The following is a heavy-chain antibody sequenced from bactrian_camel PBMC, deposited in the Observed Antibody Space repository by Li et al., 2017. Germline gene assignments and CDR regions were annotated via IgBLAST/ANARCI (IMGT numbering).Heavy chain of an antibody. Sequence: LVESGGNSVQAGNSLKLSCEASITISHGCGMAWYRQVPGKQREIVSTIMPDGATTYIDSVKGRFTISQDMTKTTVKLQMSDLKPEDTATYYCAAKSGACVMSATFYGFWGQGTQVTVS. CDR1: ITISHGCG. D-gene: IGHD4*01. CDR3: AAKSGACVMSATFYGF. J-gene: IGHJ4*01. CDR2: IMPDGAT. V-gene: IGHV3S53*01.